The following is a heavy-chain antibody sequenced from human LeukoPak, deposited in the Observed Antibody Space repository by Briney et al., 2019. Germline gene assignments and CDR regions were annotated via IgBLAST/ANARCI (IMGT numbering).Heavy chain of an antibody. D-gene: IGHD2-15*01. J-gene: IGHJ4*02. Sequence: SETLSLTCNVSGGSVSSYYWSWIRQPPGKGLECIGYIYYSGSTNYNPSLKSRVTISVDTSKNQFSLKLSSVTAADTAVYYCARVGWRDYLDYWGQGTLVTVSS. CDR3: ARVGWRDYLDY. V-gene: IGHV4-59*02. CDR2: IYYSGST. CDR1: GGSVSSYY.